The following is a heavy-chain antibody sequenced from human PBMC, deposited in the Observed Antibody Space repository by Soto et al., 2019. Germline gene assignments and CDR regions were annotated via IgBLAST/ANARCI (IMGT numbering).Heavy chain of an antibody. V-gene: IGHV1-69*09. CDR2: IVPSLDTT. CDR3: ARWPQARDTAAPSGVAV. Sequence: QVHLVQSGTEVKKPGSSVKVSCKASGGTFSSSGFSWVRQAPGQGLEWMGMIVPSLDTTNYAQKFQARVTVPGEKVPRKASRELASLRSEATAVNYWARWPQARDTAAPSGVAVWGQRTRV. D-gene: IGHD5-18*01. J-gene: IGHJ6*02. CDR1: GGTFSSSG.